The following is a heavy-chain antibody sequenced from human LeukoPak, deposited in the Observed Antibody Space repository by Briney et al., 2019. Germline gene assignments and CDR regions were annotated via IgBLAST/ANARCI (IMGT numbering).Heavy chain of an antibody. Sequence: GGSLRLSCAASGFTVSSSFLSWVRQAPGKGLEWLSILYSDGARTQYADSAKGRFTISRDDSKNTLYLQMNSLRAEDTALYYCARLISGSYHLYFDDWGLGTLVTVSS. CDR1: GFTVSSSF. CDR3: ARLISGSYHLYFDD. D-gene: IGHD3-10*01. CDR2: LYSDGART. J-gene: IGHJ4*02. V-gene: IGHV3-66*01.